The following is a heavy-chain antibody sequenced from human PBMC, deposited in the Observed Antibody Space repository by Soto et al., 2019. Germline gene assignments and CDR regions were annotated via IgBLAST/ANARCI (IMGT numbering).Heavy chain of an antibody. V-gene: IGHV4-59*02. CDR1: GFTVSTYH. J-gene: IGHJ4*02. CDR3: ARRYGASFDY. D-gene: IGHD4-17*01. CDR2: IYYSGST. Sequence: GSLRLSCAASGFTVSTYHMSWVRQAPGKGLEWIGYIYYSGSTYYNPSLKSRVTISVDTSKNQFSLKLSSVTAADTAVYYCARRYGASFDYWGQGTLVTVSS.